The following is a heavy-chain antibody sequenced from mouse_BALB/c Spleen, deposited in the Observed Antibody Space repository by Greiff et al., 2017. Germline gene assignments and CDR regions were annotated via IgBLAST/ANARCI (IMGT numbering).Heavy chain of an antibody. J-gene: IGHJ2*01. V-gene: IGHV3-6*02. CDR3: ARGDDGPDY. D-gene: IGHD2-3*01. CDR1: GYSITSGYY. Sequence: VQLQQSGPGLVKPSQSLSLTCSVTGYSITSGYYWNWIRQFPGNKLEWMGYISYDGSNNYNPSLKNRISITRDTSKNQFFLKLNSVTTEDTATYYCARGDDGPDYWGQGTTLTVSS. CDR2: ISYDGSN.